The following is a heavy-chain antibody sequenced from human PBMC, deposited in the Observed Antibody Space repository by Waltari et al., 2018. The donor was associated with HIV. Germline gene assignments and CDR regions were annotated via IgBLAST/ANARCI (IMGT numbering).Heavy chain of an antibody. CDR3: STEVYTDGS. D-gene: IGHD2-2*02. J-gene: IGHJ5*01. CDR1: GFTFRDAG. Sequence: GQLVESGGGLVKPLGHLRLSCVASGFTFRDAGMSWVRRAPGKVLLGVGRTKRTTDAGTSDSAAPAKDRSTILRDDAIKTLFLQMFRPIREDTAIYYSSTEVYTDGSWGQGSLFTVAS. CDR2: TKRTTDAGTS. V-gene: IGHV3-15*01.